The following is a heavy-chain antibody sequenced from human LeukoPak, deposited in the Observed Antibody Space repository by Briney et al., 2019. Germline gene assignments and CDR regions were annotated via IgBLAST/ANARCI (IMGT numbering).Heavy chain of an antibody. V-gene: IGHV4-34*01. CDR3: AGRMVRGVSRRNNWFDP. J-gene: IGHJ5*02. Sequence: PSETLSLTCAVYGGSFSGYYWSWIRQPPGKGLEWIGEINHSGSTNYNPSLKSRVTISVDTSKNRFSLSLSSVTDAETAVYYCAGRMVRGVSRRNNWFDPWGQGTLVTVSS. D-gene: IGHD3-10*01. CDR2: INHSGST. CDR1: GGSFSGYY.